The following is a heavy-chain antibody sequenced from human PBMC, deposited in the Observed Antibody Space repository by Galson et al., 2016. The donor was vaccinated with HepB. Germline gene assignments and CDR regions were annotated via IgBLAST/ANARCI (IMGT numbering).Heavy chain of an antibody. V-gene: IGHV3-23*01. J-gene: IGHJ3*02. CDR2: ISGSGGST. CDR3: AKGWGDDYTGGSVLDVLDI. D-gene: IGHD5-24*01. Sequence: SLRLSCAGSGFTFNSRGMSWVRQAPGKGLEWVSGISGSGGSTYYADSVKGRFTIFRDNSKNTLYLQVNSLTAEDTALYYCAKGWGDDYTGGSVLDVLDIWGQGTTVIVSS. CDR1: GFTFNSRG.